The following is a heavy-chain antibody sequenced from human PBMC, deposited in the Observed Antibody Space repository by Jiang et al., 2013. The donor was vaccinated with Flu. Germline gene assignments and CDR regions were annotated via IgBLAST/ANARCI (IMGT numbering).Heavy chain of an antibody. CDR2: INHSGST. D-gene: IGHD3-22*01. Sequence: IGEINHSGSTNYNPSLKSRVTISVDTSKNQFSLKLSSVTAADTAVYYCAREFHAYDSSGPSDYWGQGTLVTVSS. J-gene: IGHJ4*02. CDR3: AREFHAYDSSGPSDY. V-gene: IGHV4-34*01.